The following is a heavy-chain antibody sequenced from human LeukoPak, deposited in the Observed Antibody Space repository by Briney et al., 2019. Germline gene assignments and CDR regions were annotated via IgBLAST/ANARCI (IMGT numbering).Heavy chain of an antibody. CDR3: ARRRSDYYYYYYMDV. Sequence: AASVKVSCKASGGTFSSYAISWVRQAPGQGLEWMGWMNPNSGNTGYAQKFQGRVTMTRNTSISTAYMELSSLRSEDTAVYYCARRRSDYYYYYYMDVWGKGTTVTVSS. D-gene: IGHD3-10*01. CDR2: MNPNSGNT. CDR1: GGTFSSYA. J-gene: IGHJ6*03. V-gene: IGHV1-8*02.